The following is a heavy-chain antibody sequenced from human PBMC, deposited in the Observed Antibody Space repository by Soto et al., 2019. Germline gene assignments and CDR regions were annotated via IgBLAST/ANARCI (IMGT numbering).Heavy chain of an antibody. CDR1: GCTFDDYA. CDR2: ISWNSGSI. J-gene: IGHJ3*02. Sequence: SGGSLRLSCAASGCTFDDYAMHWVRQAPGKGLEWVSGISWNSGSIGYADSVKGRFTISRDNAKNSLYLQMNSLRAEDTALYYCAKDKPGYSSGSYAFDIWGQGTMVTVSS. D-gene: IGHD6-19*01. V-gene: IGHV3-9*01. CDR3: AKDKPGYSSGSYAFDI.